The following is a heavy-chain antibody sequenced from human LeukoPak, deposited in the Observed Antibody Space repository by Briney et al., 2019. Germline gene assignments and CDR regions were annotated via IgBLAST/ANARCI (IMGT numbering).Heavy chain of an antibody. V-gene: IGHV1-69*13. CDR2: IIPIFGTA. Sequence: SVKVSCKASGGTFSSYAISWVRQAPGQGLEWMGGIIPIFGTAYYAQKFQGRVTITADESTSTAYMELSSLRSEDTAVYYCARVLESYCGGDCSFDYWGQGTLVTVSS. CDR3: ARVLESYCGGDCSFDY. J-gene: IGHJ4*02. CDR1: GGTFSSYA. D-gene: IGHD2-21*02.